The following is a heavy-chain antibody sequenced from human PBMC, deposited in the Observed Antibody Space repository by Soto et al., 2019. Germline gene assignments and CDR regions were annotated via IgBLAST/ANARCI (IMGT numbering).Heavy chain of an antibody. CDR1: GGSSSSYY. J-gene: IGHJ4*02. CDR3: ARGGGSCYDPYFDY. CDR2: IYDSGST. Sequence: QVQLQESGPGLVKPSETLALTCTVSGGSSSSYYWSWIRQPPGEGLELLGYIYDSGSTNYNPPLKSRVTISVDTSKNQVSLKLSSVTAADTAVYYCARGGGSCYDPYFDYWGQGTLVTVSS. D-gene: IGHD2-15*01. V-gene: IGHV4-59*01.